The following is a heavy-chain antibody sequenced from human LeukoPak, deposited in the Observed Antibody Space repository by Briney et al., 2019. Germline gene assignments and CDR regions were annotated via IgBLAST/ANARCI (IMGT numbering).Heavy chain of an antibody. D-gene: IGHD6-19*01. CDR3: ARAAVASPGDV. J-gene: IGHJ6*02. CDR1: GFTFDDYG. Sequence: GGSLRLSCAASGFTFDDYGMSWVRQAPGKGLEWVSGIHWDGGSTGYADSVKSRFTISRDNAENSLFLQMNSLRAEDTAVYYCARAAVASPGDVWGQGTTVTVSS. CDR2: IHWDGGST. V-gene: IGHV3-20*04.